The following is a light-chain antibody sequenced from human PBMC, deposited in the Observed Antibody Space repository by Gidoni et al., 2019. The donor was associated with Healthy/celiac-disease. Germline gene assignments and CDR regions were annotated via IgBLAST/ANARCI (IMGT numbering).Light chain of an antibody. Sequence: GDRVTITCRAIKSISSYLNWYQQKPGKAPKLLIYAASSLQSGVPSRFSGSGSGTDFTLTISSLQPEDFATYYCQQSYSTPLTFXGXTKVEIK. CDR3: QQSYSTPLT. CDR2: AAS. CDR1: KSISSY. V-gene: IGKV1-39*01. J-gene: IGKJ4*01.